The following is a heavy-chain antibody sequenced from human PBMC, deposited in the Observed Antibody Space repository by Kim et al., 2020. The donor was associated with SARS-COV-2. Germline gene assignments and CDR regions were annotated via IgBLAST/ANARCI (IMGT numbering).Heavy chain of an antibody. V-gene: IGHV3-74*01. Sequence: GGSLRLSCAASEFTFSTYWMYWVRQAPGKGLVWVSRISSSGNSTNYADSVKGRFTISRDNAKNTLYLQMNSLRAEDTAVYYCARASSTSCPFYYMDVWGKGTTLPVS. CDR2: ISSSGNST. J-gene: IGHJ6*03. D-gene: IGHD2-2*01. CDR1: EFTFSTYW. CDR3: ARASSTSCPFYYMDV.